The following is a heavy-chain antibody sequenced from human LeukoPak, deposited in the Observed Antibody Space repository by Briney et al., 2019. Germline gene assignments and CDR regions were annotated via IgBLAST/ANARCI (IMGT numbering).Heavy chain of an antibody. J-gene: IGHJ4*02. CDR1: GYSISSGYY. D-gene: IGHD3-22*01. V-gene: IGHV4-38-2*02. CDR3: ATWDYSYDNSDYYNHY. Sequence: PSETLSLTCTVSGYSISSGYYWSWIRQPPGKGLEWIGYIYHSGTTYSNPSLKSRVAISIDRAKNQFSLNLTSVTAADAAVYYCATWDYSYDNSDYYNHYWGQGTLVTVSS. CDR2: IYHSGTT.